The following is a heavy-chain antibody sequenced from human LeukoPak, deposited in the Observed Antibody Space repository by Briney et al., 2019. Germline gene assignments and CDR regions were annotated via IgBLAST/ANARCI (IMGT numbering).Heavy chain of an antibody. CDR1: GYSISSGYY. D-gene: IGHD2-15*01. V-gene: IGHV4-38-2*02. J-gene: IGHJ6*03. CDR3: ARDKGVEVDYYYYYYMDV. Sequence: SETLSLTCTVSGYSISSGYYWGWIRQPPGKGLEWIGSIYHSGSTNYNPSLKSRVTISVDTSKNQFSLQLSSVTAADTAVYYCARDKGVEVDYYYYYYMDVWGKGTTVTVSS. CDR2: IYHSGST.